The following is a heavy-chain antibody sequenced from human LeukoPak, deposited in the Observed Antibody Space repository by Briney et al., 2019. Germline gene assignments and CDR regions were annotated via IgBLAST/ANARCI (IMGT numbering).Heavy chain of an antibody. J-gene: IGHJ4*02. CDR3: ARGGNYCSSTSCYTHFDY. CDR1: GYTFTSYD. CDR2: MNPNSGNT. Sequence: ASVKVSCKASGYTFTSYDINWVRQATGQGLEWMGWMNPNSGNTGYAQKFQGRVTITRNTSISTAYMELSSLRSEDTAVYYCARGGNYCSSTSCYTHFDYWGQGTLVTVSS. V-gene: IGHV1-8*03. D-gene: IGHD2-2*02.